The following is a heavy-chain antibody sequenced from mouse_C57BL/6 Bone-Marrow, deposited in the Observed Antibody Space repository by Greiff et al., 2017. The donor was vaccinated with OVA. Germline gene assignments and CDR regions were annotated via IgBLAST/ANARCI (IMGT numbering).Heavy chain of an antibody. CDR3: ARVGWFAY. CDR2: ISDGGSYT. CDR1: GFTFSSYA. J-gene: IGHJ3*01. Sequence: DVQLVESGGGLVKPGGSLKLSCAASGFTFSSYAMSWVRQTPEKRLEWVATISDGGSYTYYPDNVKGRFTISRDNAKNNLYLQMSHLKSEDTAMYYCARVGWFAYWGQGTLVTVSA. V-gene: IGHV5-4*01.